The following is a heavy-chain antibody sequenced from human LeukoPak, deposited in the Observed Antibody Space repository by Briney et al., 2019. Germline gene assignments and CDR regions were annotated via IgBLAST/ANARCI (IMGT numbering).Heavy chain of an antibody. J-gene: IGHJ6*02. Sequence: GASVKVSCKAPGYTFTSYDINWVRPATGQGLEWMGWMNPNSGNTGYAQKFQGRVTMTRNTSISTAYMELSSLRSEDTAVYYCARLLRTGTWAYYYYYGMDVWGQGTTVTVSS. D-gene: IGHD1-14*01. V-gene: IGHV1-8*01. CDR1: GYTFTSYD. CDR3: ARLLRTGTWAYYYYYGMDV. CDR2: MNPNSGNT.